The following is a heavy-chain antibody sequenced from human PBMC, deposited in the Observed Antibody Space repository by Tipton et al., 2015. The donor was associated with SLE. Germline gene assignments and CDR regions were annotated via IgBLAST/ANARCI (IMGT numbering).Heavy chain of an antibody. D-gene: IGHD6-13*01. J-gene: IGHJ4*02. CDR2: ISWNSGII. V-gene: IGHV3-9*01. Sequence: SLRLSCAASGFTFDDFAMHWVRQAPGKGLEWVSGISWNSGIIGYADSVRGRFTISRENAKNSLYLQINSLRAEDTALYYCAAGGSSWFAYFDYWGQGTLVTVSS. CDR3: AAGGSSWFAYFDY. CDR1: GFTFDDFA.